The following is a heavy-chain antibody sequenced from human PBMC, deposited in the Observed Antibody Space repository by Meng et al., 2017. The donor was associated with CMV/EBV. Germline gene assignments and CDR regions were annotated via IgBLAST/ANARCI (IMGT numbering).Heavy chain of an antibody. CDR1: GFIFSSYD. J-gene: IGHJ6*02. D-gene: IGHD2-2*01. V-gene: IGHV3-30*02. CDR2: IRYDGSNK. CDR3: AKNCSTSCHYGMDV. Sequence: GESLKISCAASGFIFSSYDMAWVRQAPGKGLEWVAFIRYDGSNKYYADSVKGRFTISRDNSKNTLYLQMNSLRAEDTAVYYCAKNCSTSCHYGMDVWGQGTTVTVSS.